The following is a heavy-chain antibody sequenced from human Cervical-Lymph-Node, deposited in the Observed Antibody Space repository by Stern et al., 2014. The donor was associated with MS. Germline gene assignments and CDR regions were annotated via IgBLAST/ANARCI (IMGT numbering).Heavy chain of an antibody. J-gene: IGHJ4*02. CDR2: ISYDGSNK. CDR3: AKDPVAVAGTEGIDY. CDR1: GFTFSSYG. V-gene: IGHV3-30*18. D-gene: IGHD6-19*01. Sequence: VQLVESGGGVVQPGRSLRLSCAASGFTFSSYGMHWVRQAPGKGLEWVAVISYDGSNKYYADSVKGRFHISRDNSKNTLYLQMNSLRAEDTAVYYCAKDPVAVAGTEGIDYWGQGTLVTVSS.